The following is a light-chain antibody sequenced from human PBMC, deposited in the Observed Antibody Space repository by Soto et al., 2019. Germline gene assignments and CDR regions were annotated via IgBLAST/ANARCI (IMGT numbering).Light chain of an antibody. V-gene: IGLV2-8*01. CDR3: SSYAGGNNWV. CDR1: SSDVGAHGY. J-gene: IGLJ3*02. Sequence: QSALTQPPSASGSPGQAVTISCTGTSSDVGAHGYVSWYQQNPGKAPKLMLYEVNKRPSGVPDRFSGSKSGNTASLTVSGLQAEDEGNYYCSSYAGGNNWVFGGGTKVIVL. CDR2: EVN.